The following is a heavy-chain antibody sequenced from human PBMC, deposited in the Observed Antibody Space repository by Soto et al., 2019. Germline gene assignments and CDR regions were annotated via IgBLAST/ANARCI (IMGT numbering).Heavy chain of an antibody. Sequence: GGSLRLSCTASGFTFGDFAMTWFRQPPGKGLEWVGFIRSKPYGGTAEYAASVKDRFTISGDDSKSIAFLQMNSLKIEDTAFYYCTRVHTTRPVITDSWGQGTPVPVSS. CDR1: GFTFGDFA. D-gene: IGHD3-9*01. V-gene: IGHV3-49*03. CDR3: TRVHTTRPVITDS. CDR2: IRSKPYGGTA. J-gene: IGHJ4*02.